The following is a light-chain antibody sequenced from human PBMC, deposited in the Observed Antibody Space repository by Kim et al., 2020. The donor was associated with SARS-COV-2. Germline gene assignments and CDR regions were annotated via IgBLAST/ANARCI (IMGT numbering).Light chain of an antibody. CDR3: QVWDSSTYV. V-gene: IGLV3-9*01. Sequence: LAMGQTDRITCGGNNIGSKNVHWYQQKPGHAPVLVIYRDSNRPSGIPERFSGSNSGNTATLTISRAQAGDEADYYCQVWDSSTYVFGTGTKVTVL. CDR1: NIGSKN. CDR2: RDS. J-gene: IGLJ1*01.